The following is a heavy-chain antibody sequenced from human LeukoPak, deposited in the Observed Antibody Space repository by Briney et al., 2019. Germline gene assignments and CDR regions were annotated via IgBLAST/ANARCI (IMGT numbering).Heavy chain of an antibody. D-gene: IGHD4-17*01. CDR2: INHSGST. CDR1: GGSFSGYY. J-gene: IGHJ4*02. CDR3: ARVSSNDYGNFDY. V-gene: IGHV4-34*01. Sequence: SETLSLTCAVYGGSFSGYYWSWIRQPPGKGLEWIGEINHSGSTNYNPSLKSRVTMSVDTSKNQFSLKLSSVTAADTAVYYCARVSSNDYGNFDYWGQGTLVTVSS.